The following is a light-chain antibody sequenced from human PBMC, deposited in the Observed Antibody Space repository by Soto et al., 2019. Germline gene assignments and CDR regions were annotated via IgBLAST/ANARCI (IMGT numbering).Light chain of an antibody. V-gene: IGLV2-14*01. Sequence: QSVLTQPASVSGSPGQSITISCTGTSSDVGAYNSVSWYQQHPGKAPKLLIFVVSNRPSGVSNRFSGSKSGNTASLIISGLQAEDEADYYCSSYSNSGTLMVLGGGTKLTVL. CDR1: SSDVGAYNS. J-gene: IGLJ3*02. CDR3: SSYSNSGTLMV. CDR2: VVS.